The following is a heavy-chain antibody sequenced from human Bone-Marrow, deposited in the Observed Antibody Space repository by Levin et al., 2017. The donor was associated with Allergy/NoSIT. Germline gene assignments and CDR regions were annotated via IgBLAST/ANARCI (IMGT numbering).Heavy chain of an antibody. Sequence: RSQTLSLTCTVSGGSISRSSYYWSWIRQPPGKGLEYIGYVYYSGSTNYNPSLKSRVHISMDTSKNQFSLNLNSVTAADTAVYYCARDYYDGHDAFDFWGQGVLVTVSS. CDR1: GGSISRSSYY. J-gene: IGHJ3*01. CDR3: ARDYYDGHDAFDF. V-gene: IGHV4-61*01. D-gene: IGHD3-22*01. CDR2: VYYSGST.